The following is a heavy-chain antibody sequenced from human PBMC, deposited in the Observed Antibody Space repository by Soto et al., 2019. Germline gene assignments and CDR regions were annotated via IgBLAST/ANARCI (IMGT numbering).Heavy chain of an antibody. D-gene: IGHD2-2*01. CDR1: GFTFSNYW. J-gene: IGHJ6*02. CDR3: ARLGCSSTRAPREYYYGMDV. Sequence: GGSLRLSCVGSGFTFSNYWMHWVRQAPGKGLEWVSRVKSDGSSTSYADSVKGRFTISRDNAKNTLYLQMNSLRADDTAVYYCARLGCSSTRAPREYYYGMDVWGQGTTVTVSS. V-gene: IGHV3-74*01. CDR2: VKSDGSST.